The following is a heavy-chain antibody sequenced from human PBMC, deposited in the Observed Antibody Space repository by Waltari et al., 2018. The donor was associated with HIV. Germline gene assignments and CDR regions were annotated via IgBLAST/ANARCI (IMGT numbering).Heavy chain of an antibody. V-gene: IGHV3-48*03. Sequence: EVQVVESGGGLVQPGGSLRLSCAASGFTFSSYEMNWVRQAPGKGVEWLSYISDSGSTRYYADSVKGRFTISRDNAKNSLYLQMNSLRAEDTAVYYCAATRYYYDSSGRWGQGTLVTVSS. CDR2: ISDSGSTR. D-gene: IGHD3-22*01. J-gene: IGHJ4*02. CDR1: GFTFSSYE. CDR3: AATRYYYDSSGR.